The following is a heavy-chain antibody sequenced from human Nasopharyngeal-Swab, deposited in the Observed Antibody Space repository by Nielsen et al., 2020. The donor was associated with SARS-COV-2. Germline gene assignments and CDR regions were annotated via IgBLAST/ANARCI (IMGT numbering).Heavy chain of an antibody. J-gene: IGHJ4*02. D-gene: IGHD3-10*01. V-gene: IGHV4-34*01. CDR2: INHSGST. CDR3: ARVGWFGEFHFDY. Sequence: ETLSLTCAVYGGSFSGYYWSWIRQPPGKGLEWIGEINHSGSTNYNPSLKSRVTISVDTSKNQFSLKLSSVTAADTAVYYCARVGWFGEFHFDYWGQGTLVTVSS. CDR1: GGSFSGYY.